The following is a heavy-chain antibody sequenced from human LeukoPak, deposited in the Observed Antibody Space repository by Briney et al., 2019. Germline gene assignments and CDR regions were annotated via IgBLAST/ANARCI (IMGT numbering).Heavy chain of an antibody. CDR1: GFTVSSND. D-gene: IGHD4-17*01. J-gene: IGHJ4*02. CDR3: VRVVDHDYGDYYLDY. CDR2: IYSGGST. V-gene: IGHV3-53*01. Sequence: GGSLRLSCAASGFTVSSNDMSWVRQAPGKGLECISVIYSGGSTDYADSVKGRLTISRDNSKNTLYLQMNSLRAEDTAVYYCVRVVDHDYGDYYLDYWGQGTLVTVSS.